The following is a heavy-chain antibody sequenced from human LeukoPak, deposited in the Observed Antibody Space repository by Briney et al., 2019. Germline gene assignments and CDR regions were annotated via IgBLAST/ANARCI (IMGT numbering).Heavy chain of an antibody. Sequence: SETLSLTCTVSGGSISSYYWSWIRQPPGKGLEWIGDIYYSGSIRYNPSLKSRVTMSVDTSKNQFSLKLSSVTAADTAIYYCARENPSGYYNRPIDYWGQGTLVTVSS. D-gene: IGHD3-22*01. V-gene: IGHV4-59*01. CDR1: GGSISSYY. J-gene: IGHJ4*02. CDR3: ARENPSGYYNRPIDY. CDR2: IYYSGSI.